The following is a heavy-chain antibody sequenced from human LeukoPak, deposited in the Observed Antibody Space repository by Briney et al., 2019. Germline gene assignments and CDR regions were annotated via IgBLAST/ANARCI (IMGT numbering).Heavy chain of an antibody. Sequence: GGSQRLSCAASGFTVSSNYMSWVRQAPGKGLEWVSVIYSGGSTYYADSVKGRFTISRDNSKNTLYLQMNSLRAEDTAVYYCARDSGRHPGDSYGVWFDPWGQGTLVTVSS. V-gene: IGHV3-53*01. J-gene: IGHJ5*02. CDR3: ARDSGRHPGDSYGVWFDP. CDR2: IYSGGST. D-gene: IGHD3-10*01. CDR1: GFTVSSNY.